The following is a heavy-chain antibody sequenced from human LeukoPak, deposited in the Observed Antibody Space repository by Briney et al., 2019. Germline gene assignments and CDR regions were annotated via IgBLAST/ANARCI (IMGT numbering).Heavy chain of an antibody. D-gene: IGHD2-15*01. CDR1: GFTFSSYS. CDR3: ARDSGRGYCSGGSCYYGY. CDR2: ISSSSSYI. J-gene: IGHJ4*02. Sequence: GGSLRLSCAASGFTFSSYSMNWVRQAPGKGLEWVLSISSSSSYIYYADSVKGRFTISRDNAKNSLYLQMNSLRAEDTAVYYCARDSGRGYCSGGSCYYGYWGQGTLVTVSS. V-gene: IGHV3-21*01.